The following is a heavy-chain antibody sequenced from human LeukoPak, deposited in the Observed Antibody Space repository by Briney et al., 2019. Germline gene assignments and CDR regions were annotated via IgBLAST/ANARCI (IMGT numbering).Heavy chain of an antibody. V-gene: IGHV3-30*02. CDR3: VKDVSTGWSFDS. D-gene: IGHD6-19*01. Sequence: GGSLRLSCAASGFTYNNYGMHWVRQAPGKGQEWVTFISYDGSDKSYADSVKGRFIISRDNSKKTLYVQMNSLTTDDTAVYYCVKDVSTGWSFDSWGQGTLVTVSS. J-gene: IGHJ4*02. CDR2: ISYDGSDK. CDR1: GFTYNNYG.